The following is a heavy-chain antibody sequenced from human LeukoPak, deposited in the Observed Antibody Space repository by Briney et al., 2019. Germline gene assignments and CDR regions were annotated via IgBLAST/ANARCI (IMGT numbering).Heavy chain of an antibody. D-gene: IGHD3-22*01. CDR2: LYYSGNT. CDR1: GGSINSSSYY. V-gene: IGHV4-39*02. CDR3: ARDHVSSGYINSDWFDP. Sequence: PSETLSLTCTVSGGSINSSSYYWGWIRQPPGKGLEWIGTLYYSGNTYYNPSLKSRVTISVDTSKNQFSLKLSSVTAADTAVYYCARDHVSSGYINSDWFDPWGQGTLVTVSS. J-gene: IGHJ5*02.